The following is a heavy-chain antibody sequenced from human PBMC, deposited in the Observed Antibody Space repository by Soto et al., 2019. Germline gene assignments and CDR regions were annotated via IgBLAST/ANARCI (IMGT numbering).Heavy chain of an antibody. Sequence: ASVKVSCKTSGYTFTSYGITWVRQAPGQGLEWGGGISTWNGDTRCAGNLRGRVRLTTDSSTSTGYMEMRSLRSDDTAFYYCARDLSLSRLSACGHWGPGTLVTVSS. CDR3: ARDLSLSRLSACGH. D-gene: IGHD6-6*01. J-gene: IGHJ4*02. CDR1: GYTFTSYG. V-gene: IGHV1-18*04. CDR2: ISTWNGDT.